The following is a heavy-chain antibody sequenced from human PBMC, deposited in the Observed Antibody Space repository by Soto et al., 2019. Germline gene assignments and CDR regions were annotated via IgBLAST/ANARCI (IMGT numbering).Heavy chain of an antibody. CDR2: IYPGDSDT. V-gene: IGHV5-51*01. Sequence: GESLKISCKGSGYSFTSYWIGWVRQMPGKGLEWMGIIYPGDSDTRYSPSFQGQVTISADKSISTAYLQWSSLKASDTAMYYCARHHIPPTYYDFRSRNYYYGMDVWGQGTTVTVSS. CDR3: ARHHIPPTYYDFRSRNYYYGMDV. CDR1: GYSFTSYW. J-gene: IGHJ6*02. D-gene: IGHD3-3*01.